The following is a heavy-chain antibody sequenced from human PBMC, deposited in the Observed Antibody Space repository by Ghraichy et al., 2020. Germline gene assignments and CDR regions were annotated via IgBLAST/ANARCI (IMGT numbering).Heavy chain of an antibody. CDR1: GGSISSSSYY. J-gene: IGHJ4*02. CDR2: IYYSGST. D-gene: IGHD3-3*01. CDR3: ARHDELGDFWSGYYRPFDY. V-gene: IGHV4-39*01. Sequence: SQTLSLTCTVSGGSISSSSYYWGWIRQPPGKGLEWIGSIYYSGSTYYNPSLKSRVTISVDTSKNQFSLKLSSVTAADMAVYYCARHDELGDFWSGYYRPFDYWGQGTLVTVSS.